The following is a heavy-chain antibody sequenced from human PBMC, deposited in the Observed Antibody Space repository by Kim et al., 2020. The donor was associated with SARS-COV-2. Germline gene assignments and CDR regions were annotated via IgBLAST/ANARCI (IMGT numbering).Heavy chain of an antibody. J-gene: IGHJ4*02. CDR3: TRHYDILTGYLRPFDY. D-gene: IGHD3-9*01. V-gene: IGHV3-49*04. Sequence: GGSLRLSCTASGFTFGDYAMSWVRQAPGKGLEWVGFIRSKAYGGTTEYAASVKGRFTISRDDSKSIAYLQMNSLKTEDTAVYYCTRHYDILTGYLRPFDYWGQGTLVTDSS. CDR1: GFTFGDYA. CDR2: IRSKAYGGTT.